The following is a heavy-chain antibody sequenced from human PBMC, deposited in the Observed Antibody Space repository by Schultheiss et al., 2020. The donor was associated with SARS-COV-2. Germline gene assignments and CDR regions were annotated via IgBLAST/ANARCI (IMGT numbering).Heavy chain of an antibody. J-gene: IGHJ6*03. CDR3: ARDLRHYYGSGSYYNGYMDV. D-gene: IGHD3-10*01. CDR1: GFTVSSKF. Sequence: GESLKISCSASGFTVSSKFMNWVRQAPGKGLEWVSVIYSDGSTHSADSVKGRFTISRDNSKNTLYLQMNSLRAEDTAVYYCARDLRHYYGSGSYYNGYMDVWGKGTTVTVSS. CDR2: IYSDGST. V-gene: IGHV3-66*01.